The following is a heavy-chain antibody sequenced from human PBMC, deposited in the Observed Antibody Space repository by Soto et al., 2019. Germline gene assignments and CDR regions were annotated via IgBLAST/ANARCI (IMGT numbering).Heavy chain of an antibody. Sequence: SETLSLSCAVYGGSFSGYYWSWIRQPPGKGLEWIGEINHSGSTNYNPSLKSRVTISVDTSKNQFSLKLSSVTAADTAVYYCARGITIVRGVIRPYYYYYMDVWGKGTTVTVSS. J-gene: IGHJ6*03. V-gene: IGHV4-34*01. CDR1: GGSFSGYY. CDR3: ARGITIVRGVIRPYYYYYMDV. CDR2: INHSGST. D-gene: IGHD3-10*01.